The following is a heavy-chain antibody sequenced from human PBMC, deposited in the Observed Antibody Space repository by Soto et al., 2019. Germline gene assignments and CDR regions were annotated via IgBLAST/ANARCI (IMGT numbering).Heavy chain of an antibody. CDR2: INAGNGNT. J-gene: IGHJ6*02. D-gene: IGHD2-15*01. CDR1: VYTLTRYA. V-gene: IGHV1-3*01. CDR3: VSTRYCSGGSCYFGDYNYGMDV. Sequence: ASVKVSYKDSVYTLTRYAMPRVRQAPGHRLEWMGWINAGNGNTKYSQKFQGRVTITRDTSESKAYMELSSLRSEDTAVYYCVSTRYCSGGSCYFGDYNYGMDVWGQGTTVTAP.